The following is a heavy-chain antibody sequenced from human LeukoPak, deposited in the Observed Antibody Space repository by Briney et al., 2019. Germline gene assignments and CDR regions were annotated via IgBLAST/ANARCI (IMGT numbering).Heavy chain of an antibody. D-gene: IGHD1-26*01. CDR1: GFTFSSYS. J-gene: IGHJ4*02. CDR3: ATGEGGFDY. CDR2: ITSSGTYI. Sequence: GGSLRLSCAASGFTFSSYSMNWVRQAPGKGLECVSSITSSGTYIYYADSLKGRFTVSRDNAKNSLYLQMNSLRAEDTAMYYCATGEGGFDYWGQGTLVTVSS. V-gene: IGHV3-21*01.